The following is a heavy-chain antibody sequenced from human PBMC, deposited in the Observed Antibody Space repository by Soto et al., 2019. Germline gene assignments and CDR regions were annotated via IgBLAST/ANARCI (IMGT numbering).Heavy chain of an antibody. CDR1: GDSISSADYY. D-gene: IGHD1-1*01. J-gene: IGHJ6*02. V-gene: IGHV4-30-4*01. CDR3: ARDLWVEPELYYYGMDV. CDR2: IFYSGTT. Sequence: SETLSLTCTVSGDSISSADYYWSWIRQTPGKGLEWIGHIFYSGTTYYNPSLKSRLTISVDTSKNHFSLRLTSVTAADTAVYYCARDLWVEPELYYYGMDVWGQGTTVTSP.